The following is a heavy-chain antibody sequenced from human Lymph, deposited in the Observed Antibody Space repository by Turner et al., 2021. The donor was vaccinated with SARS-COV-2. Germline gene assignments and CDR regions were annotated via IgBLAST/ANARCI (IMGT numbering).Heavy chain of an antibody. CDR1: GFTFSSYA. V-gene: IGHV3-30*04. J-gene: IGHJ4*02. CDR3: ARDRDSSGWVDY. Sequence: QVQLVESGGGVVQPGRSLRISCAASGFTFSSYAMHGVRQAPGKGLEWVAFISYDESDKYYADSVKGRFTFSRDNSKNTLYLQMNSLRAEDTAVYYCARDRDSSGWVDYWGQGTLVTVSS. D-gene: IGHD3-22*01. CDR2: ISYDESDK.